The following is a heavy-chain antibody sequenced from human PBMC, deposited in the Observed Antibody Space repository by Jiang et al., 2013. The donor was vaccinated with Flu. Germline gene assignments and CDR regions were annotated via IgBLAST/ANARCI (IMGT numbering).Heavy chain of an antibody. CDR3: ARGGDTMAKIDY. J-gene: IGHJ4*02. V-gene: IGHV4-34*01. Sequence: IRQPPGKGLEWIGEINHSGSTNYNPSLKSRVTISVGTSKNQFSLKLSSVTAADTAVYYCARGGDTMAKIDYWGQGTLVTVSS. D-gene: IGHD3-10*01. CDR2: INHSGST.